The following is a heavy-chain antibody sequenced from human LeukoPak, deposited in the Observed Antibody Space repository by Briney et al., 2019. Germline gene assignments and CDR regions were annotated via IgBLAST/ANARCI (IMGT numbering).Heavy chain of an antibody. CDR1: GGSFSGYY. J-gene: IGHJ6*02. V-gene: IGHV4-34*01. Sequence: SETLSLTCAVYGGSFSGYYWSWIRQPPGKGLEWIGEINHSGSTNYNPSLKSRVTISVDKSKNQFSLKLSSVTAADTAVYYCARVGGSGIKLDVWGQGTTVTVSS. D-gene: IGHD3-10*01. CDR3: ARVGGSGIKLDV. CDR2: INHSGST.